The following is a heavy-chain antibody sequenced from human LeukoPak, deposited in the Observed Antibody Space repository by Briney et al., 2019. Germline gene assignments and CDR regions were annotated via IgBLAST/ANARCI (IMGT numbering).Heavy chain of an antibody. J-gene: IGHJ4*02. CDR3: ARARTIGQWLPQYDY. V-gene: IGHV1-2*06. CDR1: GYTFTGYY. CDR2: INPNSGGT. Sequence: ASVKVSCKASGYTFTGYYMHWVRQAPGQGLEWMGRINPNSGGTNYAQKFQGRVTMTRDTSISTAYMELSRLRSDDTAVYYCARARTIGQWLPQYDYWGQGTLVTVSS. D-gene: IGHD6-19*01.